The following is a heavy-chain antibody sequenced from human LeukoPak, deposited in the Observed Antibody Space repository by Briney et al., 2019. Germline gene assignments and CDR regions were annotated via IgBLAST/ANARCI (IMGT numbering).Heavy chain of an antibody. Sequence: PGGSLRLSCAASGFTFSSYAMHWVRQAPGKGLEWVAVISYDGSNKYYADSVKGRFTISRDNSKNTLYLQINSLRAEDTAVYYCARAPLPDYDFWSGFFDYWGQGTLVTVSS. CDR3: ARAPLPDYDFWSGFFDY. CDR2: ISYDGSNK. CDR1: GFTFSSYA. J-gene: IGHJ4*02. V-gene: IGHV3-30-3*01. D-gene: IGHD3-3*01.